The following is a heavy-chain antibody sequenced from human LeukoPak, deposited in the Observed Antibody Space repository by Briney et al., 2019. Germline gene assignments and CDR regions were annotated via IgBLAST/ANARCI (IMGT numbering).Heavy chain of an antibody. J-gene: IGHJ4*01. Sequence: ASVKVSCKASGYYFTGYYMHWVRQAPGQGLEWMGWINPDSGGTDFPQKFQGRVTLTRDTSINTAYMELSRLRSDDTAIYYCARELANARADYWGHGTPVTVSS. CDR1: GYYFTGYY. D-gene: IGHD4/OR15-4a*01. CDR2: INPDSGGT. CDR3: ARELANARADY. V-gene: IGHV1-2*02.